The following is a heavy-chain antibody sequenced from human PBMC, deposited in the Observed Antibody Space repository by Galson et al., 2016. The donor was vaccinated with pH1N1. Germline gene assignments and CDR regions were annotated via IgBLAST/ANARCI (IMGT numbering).Heavy chain of an antibody. Sequence: SLRLSCAASGFTFTSYAMHWVRQAPGKGLEWVAVILYDGTNEYYADSVKGRFTISKDKTQSTVYLQMNSLRTEDTAVYYWARDREYSGHEGFHWAQGTLVIVSS. V-gene: IGHV3-30*04. J-gene: IGHJ4*02. CDR2: ILYDGTNE. CDR3: ARDREYSGHEGFH. D-gene: IGHD5-12*01. CDR1: GFTFTSYA.